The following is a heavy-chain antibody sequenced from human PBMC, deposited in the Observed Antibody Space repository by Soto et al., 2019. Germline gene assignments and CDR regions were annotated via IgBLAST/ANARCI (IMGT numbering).Heavy chain of an antibody. CDR1: GGSISSGGYY. Sequence: QVQLQESGPGLVKPSQTLSLTCTVSGGSISSGGYYWSWISQHPGKGLEWIGYIYYSGSTYYNPSVKSRGTISVDTSKNQFSLKLSSVTAADTAVYYCARVGGITWFDPWGQGTLVTVSS. V-gene: IGHV4-31*03. CDR2: IYYSGST. CDR3: ARVGGITWFDP. D-gene: IGHD1-20*01. J-gene: IGHJ5*02.